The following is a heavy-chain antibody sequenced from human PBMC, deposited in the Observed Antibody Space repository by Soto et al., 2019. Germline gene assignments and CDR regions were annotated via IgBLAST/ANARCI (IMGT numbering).Heavy chain of an antibody. J-gene: IGHJ6*02. V-gene: IGHV3-23*01. CDR2: ISGSGDST. CDR3: AKDDGDYGDNSVRWDYYYYGMDV. D-gene: IGHD4-17*01. CDR1: GFTFSSYA. Sequence: PGGSLRLSCAASGFTFSSYAMTWVRQAPGKGLEWVSGISGSGDSTYYADSVTGRFTISRDNSKNTLYLLMNSLRAEDTAVYFCAKDDGDYGDNSVRWDYYYYGMDVWGQGTTVTVSS.